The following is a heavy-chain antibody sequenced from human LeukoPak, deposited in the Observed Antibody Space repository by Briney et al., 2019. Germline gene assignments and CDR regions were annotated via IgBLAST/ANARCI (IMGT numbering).Heavy chain of an antibody. V-gene: IGHV3-21*01. CDR3: ARERGYYYDSSGSSY. J-gene: IGHJ4*02. D-gene: IGHD3-22*01. CDR1: GFTVSSNS. Sequence: GGSLRLSCTVSGFTVSSNSMSWVRQAPGKGLEWVSSISSSSSYIYYADSVKGRFTISRDNAKNSLYLQMNSLRAEDTAVYYCARERGYYYDSSGSSYWGQGTLVTVSS. CDR2: ISSSSSYI.